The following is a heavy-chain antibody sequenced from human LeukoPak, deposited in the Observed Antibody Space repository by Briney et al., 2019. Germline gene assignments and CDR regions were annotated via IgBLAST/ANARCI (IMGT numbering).Heavy chain of an antibody. V-gene: IGHV1-2*02. Sequence: ASVKVSCKASGYTFTGYYMHWVRQAPGQGLEWMGWINPNSGGTNYAQKFQGRVTMTRDTSISTAYMELSRLRSDDTAVYYCARGPSGRNQNNNWFDPWGQGTLVTVSS. J-gene: IGHJ5*02. CDR2: INPNSGGT. CDR1: GYTFTGYY. CDR3: ARGPSGRNQNNNWFDP. D-gene: IGHD1-14*01.